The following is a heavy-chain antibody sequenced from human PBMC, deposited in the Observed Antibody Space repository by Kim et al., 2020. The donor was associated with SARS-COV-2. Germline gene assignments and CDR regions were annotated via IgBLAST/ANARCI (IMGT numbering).Heavy chain of an antibody. V-gene: IGHV3-23*01. CDR3: DASDY. J-gene: IGHJ4*02. Sequence: GGSLRLFCAASGFTFGIYAMSWARQAPGKGLEWVSTISDSGRNTHYADSVKGRFTISRDNSMNTLYLQMNSLRAEDTAVYYCDASDYWGQGTLVTVSS. CDR1: GFTFGIYA. CDR2: ISDSGRNT.